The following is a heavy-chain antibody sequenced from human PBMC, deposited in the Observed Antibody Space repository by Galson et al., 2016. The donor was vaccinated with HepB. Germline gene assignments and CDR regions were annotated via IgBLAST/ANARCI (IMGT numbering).Heavy chain of an antibody. D-gene: IGHD5-12*01. J-gene: IGHJ5*02. V-gene: IGHV1-18*01. Sequence: SVKVSCKASGFTFTAYGISRARQAPGQGLEWMGWINAYNGNTNHAQSFQGRVTMTTDTSTGTAYMELWNLRSDDTALYYCARVLGGYDFYPWGQGTLVTVSS. CDR2: INAYNGNT. CDR3: ARVLGGYDFYP. CDR1: GFTFTAYG.